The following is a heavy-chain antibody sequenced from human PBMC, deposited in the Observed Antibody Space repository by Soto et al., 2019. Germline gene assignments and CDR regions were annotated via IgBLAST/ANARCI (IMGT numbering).Heavy chain of an antibody. V-gene: IGHV4-4*07. Sequence: SETLSLTCTVSGGSISNYYWRWIRQPAGKGLEWLGRIYASGTTNYNPSLKSRVIMSVDTSKNQFSLKLSSVTAADTAVYYCAITSRAAPGTGLDSWGQGTLVTVSS. CDR1: GGSISNYY. J-gene: IGHJ4*02. CDR3: AITSRAAPGTGLDS. CDR2: IYASGTT. D-gene: IGHD6-25*01.